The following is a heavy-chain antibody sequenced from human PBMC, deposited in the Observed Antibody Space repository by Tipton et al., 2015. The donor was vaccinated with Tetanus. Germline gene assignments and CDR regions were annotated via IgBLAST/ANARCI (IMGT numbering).Heavy chain of an antibody. V-gene: IGHV4-39*01. Sequence: TLSLTCTVSGGSIRGGTFYWGWIRQPPGKGQEWIGSIYESGDTYYIPSPKSRVTISVDTSKNQFSLNLNSMAAADTGVYYWARHQSGYFTPFDYWGQGSLVTVSS. J-gene: IGHJ4*02. CDR3: ARHQSGYFTPFDY. D-gene: IGHD3-3*01. CDR2: IYESGDT. CDR1: GGSIRGGTFY.